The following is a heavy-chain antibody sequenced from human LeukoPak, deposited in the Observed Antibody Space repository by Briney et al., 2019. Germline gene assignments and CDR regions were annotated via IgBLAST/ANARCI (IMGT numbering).Heavy chain of an antibody. Sequence: RRASVKVSCKASGYTFTSYGISWVRQAPGQGLEWMGWISAYNGNTNYAQKLQGRVTMTTDTSTSTAYMELRSLRSDDTAVYYCARDYYSGSYYEVAYWGQGTLVTVSS. CDR2: ISAYNGNT. CDR1: GYTFTSYG. D-gene: IGHD1-26*01. J-gene: IGHJ4*02. CDR3: ARDYYSGSYYEVAY. V-gene: IGHV1-18*01.